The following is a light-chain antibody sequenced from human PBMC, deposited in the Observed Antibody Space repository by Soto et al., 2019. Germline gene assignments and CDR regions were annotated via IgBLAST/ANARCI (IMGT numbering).Light chain of an antibody. J-gene: IGLJ1*01. V-gene: IGLV1-40*01. Sequence: SMLTQPPSVTVAPGQRVTISCPGSSSNIGAGYDVHWYQQLPGTAPKLLIYGNNNRPSGVPDRFSGSKSGTSASLAITGLQAEDEADYYCQSYDSSLSVLYVFGTGIKITVL. CDR1: SSNIGAGYD. CDR3: QSYDSSLSVLYV. CDR2: GNN.